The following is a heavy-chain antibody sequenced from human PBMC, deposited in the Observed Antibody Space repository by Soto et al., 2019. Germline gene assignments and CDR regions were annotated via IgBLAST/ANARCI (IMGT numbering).Heavy chain of an antibody. CDR1: GGSISSYY. Sequence: SETLSLTCTVSGGSISSYYWSWIRQPPGKGLEWIGYIYYSGSTNYNPSLKGRVTISVDTSKNQFSLKLSSVTAADTAVYYCARSAGRLDYWGQGTLVTVSS. CDR3: ARSAGRLDY. CDR2: IYYSGST. J-gene: IGHJ4*02. V-gene: IGHV4-59*01.